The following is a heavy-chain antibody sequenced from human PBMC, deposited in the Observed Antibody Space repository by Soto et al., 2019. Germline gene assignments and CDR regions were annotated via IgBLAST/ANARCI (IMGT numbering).Heavy chain of an antibody. Sequence: GASVKVSCKTSGYTFTSYDINWVRQATGQGLEWMGWVNPNSGYTASAQKFQDRLILTRDTSIGTADMELSGLRSEDTAVYYCARYRDYYYGMDVWGQGTTVTVSS. J-gene: IGHJ6*02. CDR3: ARYRDYYYGMDV. V-gene: IGHV1-8*01. D-gene: IGHD2-2*01. CDR2: VNPNSGYT. CDR1: GYTFTSYD.